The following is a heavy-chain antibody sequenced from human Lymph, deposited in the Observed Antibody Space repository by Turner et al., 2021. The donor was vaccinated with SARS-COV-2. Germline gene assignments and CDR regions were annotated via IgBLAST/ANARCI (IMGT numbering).Heavy chain of an antibody. CDR2: MNTNSGNT. J-gene: IGHJ6*02. CDR3: ARGRYSGGGMDV. CDR1: GYTFTSYD. V-gene: IGHV1-8*02. Sequence: QVQLVQSGAEVKTPGASVTVSCKAPGYTFTSYDINWVRQATVQGLEWMGGMNTNSGNTGYAQKFQGRVTMTRNTSISTAYMELSSMGSEDTAVYYCARGRYSGGGMDVWGQGTTVTVSS. D-gene: IGHD1-26*01.